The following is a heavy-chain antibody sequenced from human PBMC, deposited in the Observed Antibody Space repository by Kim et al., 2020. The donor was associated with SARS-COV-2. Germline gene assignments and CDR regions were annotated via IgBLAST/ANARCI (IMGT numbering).Heavy chain of an antibody. CDR2: IYYSGST. Sequence: SETLSLTCTVSGGSISSGGYYWSWIRQHPGKGLEWIGYIYYSGSTYYNPSLKSRVTISVDTSKNQFSLKLSSVTAADTAVYYCARESDSSGYSGDAFDIWGQGTMVTVSS. CDR3: ARESDSSGYSGDAFDI. D-gene: IGHD3-22*01. J-gene: IGHJ3*02. V-gene: IGHV4-31*03. CDR1: GGSISSGGYY.